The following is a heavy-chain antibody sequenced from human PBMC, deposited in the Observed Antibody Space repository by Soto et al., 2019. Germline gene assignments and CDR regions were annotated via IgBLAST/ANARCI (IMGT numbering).Heavy chain of an antibody. V-gene: IGHV1-2*02. J-gene: IGHJ5*02. Sequence: ASVKVSCKASGYTFTDYYIHWVRQSPGQGLEWMGWINANSGGTKFPQRFQGRVILTRDTSISTAYMELSRLTSDDTAVYYCARAGLTTLELATTSWGQGTLVT. CDR2: INANSGGT. D-gene: IGHD1-1*01. CDR3: ARAGLTTLELATTS. CDR1: GYTFTDYY.